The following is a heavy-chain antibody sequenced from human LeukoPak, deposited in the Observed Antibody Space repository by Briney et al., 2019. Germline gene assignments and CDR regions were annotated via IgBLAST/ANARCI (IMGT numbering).Heavy chain of an antibody. V-gene: IGHV3-53*01. CDR3: ARAQWRTYSYYYMDV. D-gene: IGHD6-19*01. CDR2: IYSGGST. CDR1: GFTVSFNY. Sequence: GGSLRLSCAASGFTVSFNYMSWVRQAPRKGLEWISVIYSGGSTYYADSVKGRFTISRDDSKNTLYLRMNSLRAEDTAIYYCARAQWRTYSYYYMDVWGKGTTVTVSS. J-gene: IGHJ6*03.